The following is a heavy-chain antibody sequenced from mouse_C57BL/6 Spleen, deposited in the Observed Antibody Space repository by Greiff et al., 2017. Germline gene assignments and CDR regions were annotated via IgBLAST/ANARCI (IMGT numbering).Heavy chain of an antibody. CDR2: IDPSDSET. V-gene: IGHV1-52*01. CDR3: ARWDGNWDLDY. CDR1: GYTFTSYW. Sequence: QVQLKQPGAELVRPGSSVKLSCKASGYTFTSYWMHWVKQRPIQGLEWIGNIDPSDSETHYNQKFKDKATLTVDKSSSTAYMQLSSLTSEDSAVYYCARWDGNWDLDYWGQGTTLTVSS. D-gene: IGHD2-1*01. J-gene: IGHJ2*01.